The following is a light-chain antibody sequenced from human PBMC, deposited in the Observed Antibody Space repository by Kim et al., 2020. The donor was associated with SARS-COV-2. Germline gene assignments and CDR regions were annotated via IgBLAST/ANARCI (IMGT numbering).Light chain of an antibody. CDR1: SSDVGGYNY. J-gene: IGLJ2*01. Sequence: QSITISCTGTSSDVGGYNYVSWYQQHPGKAPNLMIYDVSNRPSGVSNRFSGSKSGNTASLTISGLQAEDEADYSCSSYTSSSTLAVFGGGTQLTVL. CDR3: SSYTSSSTLAV. CDR2: DVS. V-gene: IGLV2-14*03.